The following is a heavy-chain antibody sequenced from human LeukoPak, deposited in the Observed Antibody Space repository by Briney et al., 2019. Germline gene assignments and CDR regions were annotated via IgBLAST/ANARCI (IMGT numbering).Heavy chain of an antibody. Sequence: SVKVSCKASGGTFSGYAISWVRQAPGRGLEWMGGIIPIFGTANYAQKFQGRVTITADEPTSTAYMELSSLRSEDTAVYYCARHPRAHPFDYWGQGTLVTVSS. V-gene: IGHV1-69*01. CDR3: ARHPRAHPFDY. CDR1: GGTFSGYA. J-gene: IGHJ4*02. CDR2: IIPIFGTA.